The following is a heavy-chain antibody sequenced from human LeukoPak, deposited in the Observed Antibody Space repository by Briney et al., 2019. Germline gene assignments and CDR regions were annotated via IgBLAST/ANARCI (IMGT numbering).Heavy chain of an antibody. CDR3: ARDIPYYDILTGYYP. D-gene: IGHD3-9*01. V-gene: IGHV1-2*02. J-gene: IGHJ5*02. CDR2: INPNGGGT. CDR1: GYTFTGYY. Sequence: ASVKVSCKASGYTFTGYYMHWVRQAPGQGLEWMGWINPNGGGTNYAQKFQGRVTMTRDTSISTAYMELSRLRSDDTAVYYCARDIPYYDILTGYYPWGQGTLVTVSS.